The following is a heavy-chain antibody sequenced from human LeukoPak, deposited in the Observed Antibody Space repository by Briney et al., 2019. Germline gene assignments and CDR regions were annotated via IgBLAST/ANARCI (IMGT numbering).Heavy chain of an antibody. CDR2: ISDTGSDT. CDR3: AKRVPYSSSSVYFDA. CDR1: GFTFITYG. Sequence: GGSLRLSCAASGFTFITYGMNWVRQAPGKGLEWVSSISDTGSDTYYADSVKGRFTISIDNSKNTVFLQMNSLRAEDTAVYYCAKRVPYSSSSVYFDAWGQGTLVTVSS. D-gene: IGHD6-6*01. J-gene: IGHJ4*02. V-gene: IGHV3-23*01.